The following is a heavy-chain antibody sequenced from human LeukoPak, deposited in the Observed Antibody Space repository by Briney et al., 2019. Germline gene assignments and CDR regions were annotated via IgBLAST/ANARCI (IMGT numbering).Heavy chain of an antibody. CDR2: IYYTGST. J-gene: IGHJ4*02. V-gene: IGHV4-59*01. CDR3: ASSMGDYAFDY. Sequence: PSETLSLTCTVSGGSISSYYWSWIRQPPGKGLEWIGYIYYTGSTNYNPSLKSRVTISVDTSKNQFSLKLSSVTAADTAVYYCASSMGDYAFDYWGQGTLVTVSS. D-gene: IGHD4-17*01. CDR1: GGSISSYY.